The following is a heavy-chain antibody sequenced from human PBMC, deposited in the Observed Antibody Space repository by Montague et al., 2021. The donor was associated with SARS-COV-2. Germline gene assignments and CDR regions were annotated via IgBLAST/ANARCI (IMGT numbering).Heavy chain of an antibody. Sequence: TLSLTCTVSIGSISSGSYYWSWIRQPAGKGLEWIGRIYTSGSTNYNPSLKSRVTISVDTSENQFSLKLSFVTAADTAVYYGASDGYSSGWNGLHWFDPWGQGTLVTV. J-gene: IGHJ5*02. CDR3: ASDGYSSGWNGLHWFDP. CDR1: IGSISSGSYY. CDR2: IYTSGST. V-gene: IGHV4-61*02. D-gene: IGHD6-25*01.